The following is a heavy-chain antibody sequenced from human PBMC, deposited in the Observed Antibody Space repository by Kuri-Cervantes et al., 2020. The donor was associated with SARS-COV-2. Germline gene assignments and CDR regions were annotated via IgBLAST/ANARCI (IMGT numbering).Heavy chain of an antibody. CDR3: ARGGYYYDSSGYYMPGGEGYFDL. Sequence: ESLKISCTVSGGSISSYYWSWIRQPAGKGLEWIGRIYTSGSTNYNPSLKSRVTISVDTSKNQFSLKLSSVIAADTAVYYCARGGYYYDSSGYYMPGGEGYFDLWGRGTLVTVSS. D-gene: IGHD3-22*01. V-gene: IGHV4-4*07. CDR2: IYTSGST. J-gene: IGHJ2*01. CDR1: GGSISSYY.